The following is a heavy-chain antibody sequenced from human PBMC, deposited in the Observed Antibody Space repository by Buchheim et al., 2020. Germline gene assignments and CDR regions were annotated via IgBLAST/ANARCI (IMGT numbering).Heavy chain of an antibody. CDR2: INPIGEST. CDR1: GYTFTSYY. J-gene: IGHJ5*02. D-gene: IGHD2-15*01. CDR3: SRGFTYCSGGSCYGWFDP. V-gene: IGHV1-46*03. Sequence: QVQLVQSGAEVKKPGASVKVSCKASGYTFTSYYMHWVRQAPGQGLEWMGIINPIGESTNYAQKFQGRVTMTRDTSTSPVYMELSSLRSEDTAVYYCSRGFTYCSGGSCYGWFDPWGQGTL.